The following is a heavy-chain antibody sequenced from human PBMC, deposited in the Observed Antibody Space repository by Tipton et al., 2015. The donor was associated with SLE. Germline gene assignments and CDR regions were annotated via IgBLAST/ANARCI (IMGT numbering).Heavy chain of an antibody. CDR2: IYHSGST. CDR3: ARRNTAMEALDY. Sequence: TLSLTCAVSGYSISSGYCWGWIRQPPGKGLEWIGRIYHSGSTYYNPSLKSRVTISVDTSKNQFSLKLSSVTAADTAVYYCARRNTAMEALDYWGQGTLVTVSS. D-gene: IGHD5-18*01. V-gene: IGHV4-38-2*01. CDR1: GYSISSGYC. J-gene: IGHJ4*02.